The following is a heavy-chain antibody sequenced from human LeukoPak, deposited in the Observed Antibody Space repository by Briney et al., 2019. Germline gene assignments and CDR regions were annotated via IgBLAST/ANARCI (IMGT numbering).Heavy chain of an antibody. CDR1: GGSFSGYY. V-gene: IGHV4-34*01. CDR2: INHSGST. CDR3: ARQWSSGWNYFDY. D-gene: IGHD6-19*01. J-gene: IGHJ4*02. Sequence: SETLSLTCAVYGGSFSGYYWSWIRQPPGKGLEWLGEINHSGSTNYNPSLKSRVTISVDTSKNQFSLKLSSVTAADTAVYYCARQWSSGWNYFDYWGQGTLVTVSS.